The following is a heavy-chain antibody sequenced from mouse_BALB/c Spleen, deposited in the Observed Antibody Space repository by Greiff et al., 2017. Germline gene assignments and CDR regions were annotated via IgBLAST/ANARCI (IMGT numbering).Heavy chain of an antibody. J-gene: IGHJ4*01. CDR2: IWAGGST. CDR3: ARDRGYYGSSYDAMDY. D-gene: IGHD1-1*01. CDR1: GFSLTSYG. V-gene: IGHV2-9*02. Sequence: VKVVESGPGLVAPSQSLSITCTVSGFSLTSYGVHWVRQPPGKGLEWLGVIWAGGSTNYNSALMSRLSISKDNSKSQVFLKMNSLQTDDTAMYYCARDRGYYGSSYDAMDYWGQGTSVTVSS.